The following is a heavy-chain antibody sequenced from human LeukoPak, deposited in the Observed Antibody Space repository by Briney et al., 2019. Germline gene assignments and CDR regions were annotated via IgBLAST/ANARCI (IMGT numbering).Heavy chain of an antibody. D-gene: IGHD3-3*01. CDR2: IYHSGST. Sequence: SQTLSLTCTVSGGSISSVDYYWSWIRQPPGKGLEWIGYIYHSGSTNYNPSLQSRVTISVDTSKNQFSLNLNSVTAADTAVYYCARGPKRFLEWLSQYYFDYWGQGTLVTVSS. CDR3: ARGPKRFLEWLSQYYFDY. J-gene: IGHJ4*02. V-gene: IGHV4-61*08. CDR1: GGSISSVDYY.